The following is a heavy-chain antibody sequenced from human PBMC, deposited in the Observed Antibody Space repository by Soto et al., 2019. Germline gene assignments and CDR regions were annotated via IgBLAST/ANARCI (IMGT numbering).Heavy chain of an antibody. V-gene: IGHV1-3*01. CDR3: ARGACAGCWLNDY. CDR2: INADNDNT. Sequence: QVQLVQSGAEVKNPGASVKVSCKASGYSFSSNAMHWARQAPGQRLEWMGWINADNDNTQYSEKFQGRVKITRDTSARTVYMELSSLRSEDTAVYYCARGACAGCWLNDYWGQGTLVIVSS. CDR1: GYSFSSNA. J-gene: IGHJ4*02. D-gene: IGHD6-19*01.